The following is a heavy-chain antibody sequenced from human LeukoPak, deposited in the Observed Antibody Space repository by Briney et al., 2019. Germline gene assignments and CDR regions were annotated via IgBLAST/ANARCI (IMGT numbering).Heavy chain of an antibody. D-gene: IGHD6-13*01. V-gene: IGHV5-51*01. CDR3: ARLWIVAAGGGGYYFDY. CDR1: GYSFTSYW. CDR2: IYPGDSDT. Sequence: LGESLKISCKGSGYSFTSYWIGWVRQMPGKGLEWMGIIYPGDSDTRYSPSFQGQVTISADKSISTAYLQWSSLKASDTAMYYCARLWIVAAGGGGYYFDYWGQGTLVTVSS. J-gene: IGHJ4*02.